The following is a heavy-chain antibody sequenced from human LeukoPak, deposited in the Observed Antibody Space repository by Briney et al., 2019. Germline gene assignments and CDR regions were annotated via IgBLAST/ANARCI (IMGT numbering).Heavy chain of an antibody. J-gene: IGHJ4*02. CDR3: ARDSSRFLESAGGY. CDR1: GFTFSSYA. Sequence: GGSLRLSCAASGFTFSSYAMSWVRQAPGKGLEWVSAISGSGGSTYYADSVKGRFTISRDNSKNTLYLQMNSLRAEDTAVYYCARDSSRFLESAGGYWGQGTLVTVSS. D-gene: IGHD3-3*01. CDR2: ISGSGGST. V-gene: IGHV3-23*01.